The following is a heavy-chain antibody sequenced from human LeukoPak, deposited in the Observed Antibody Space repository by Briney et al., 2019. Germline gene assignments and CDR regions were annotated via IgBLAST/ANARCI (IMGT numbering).Heavy chain of an antibody. CDR3: ARAVEMDRFDP. CDR1: GGSISSSSYY. D-gene: IGHD5-24*01. CDR2: IYYSGST. Sequence: PSETLSLTCTVSGGSISSSSYYWGWIRQPPGKGLEWIGSIYYSGSTYYNPSLKSRVTISVDTSKNQFSLKLSSVTAADTAVYYCARAVEMDRFDPWGQGTLVTVSS. J-gene: IGHJ5*02. V-gene: IGHV4-39*07.